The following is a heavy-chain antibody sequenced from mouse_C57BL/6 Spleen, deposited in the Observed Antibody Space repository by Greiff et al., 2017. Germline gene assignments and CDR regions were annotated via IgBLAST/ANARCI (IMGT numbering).Heavy chain of an antibody. V-gene: IGHV1-80*01. J-gene: IGHJ2*01. CDR1: GYAFSSYW. D-gene: IGHD2-1*01. CDR3: ARSRGLGYGNYYFDD. Sequence: VQLQQSGAELVKPGASVKISCKASGYAFSSYWMNWVKQRPGKGLEWIGQIYTGDGDTNYNGKFKGKATLTADKSSSTAYMQLSSLTSEDSAVYFGARSRGLGYGNYYFDDWGQGTTLTVSS. CDR2: IYTGDGDT.